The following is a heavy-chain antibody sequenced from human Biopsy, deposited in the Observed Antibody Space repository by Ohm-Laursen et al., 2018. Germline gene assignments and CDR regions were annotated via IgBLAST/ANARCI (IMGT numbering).Heavy chain of an antibody. J-gene: IGHJ6*02. CDR3: ARAGVGSDGPDSYYYGMDV. CDR2: ISPSVATT. CDR1: GNTFATYH. Sequence: GSAVNVSCKASGNTFATYHIHWVRQAPGQGLEWMGVISPSVATTSFSQKFQGRITMTRDTSTGTVYMDLKSLGSEDTAVYYCARAGVGSDGPDSYYYGMDVWGPGTTVTVSS. V-gene: IGHV1-46*01. D-gene: IGHD5-24*01.